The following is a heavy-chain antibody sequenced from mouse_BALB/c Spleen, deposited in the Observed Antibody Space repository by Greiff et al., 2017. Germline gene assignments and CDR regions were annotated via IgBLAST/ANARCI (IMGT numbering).Heavy chain of an antibody. CDR1: GFSLTSYG. J-gene: IGHJ3*01. CDR3: ARDRDDYEFAY. CDR2: IWAGGST. V-gene: IGHV2-9*02. D-gene: IGHD2-4*01. Sequence: VKLVESGPGLVAPSQSLSITCTVSGFSLTSYGVHWVRQPPGQGLEWLGVIWAGGSTNYNSALMSRLSISKDNSKSQVFLKMNSLQTDDTAMYYCARDRDDYEFAYWGQGTLVTVSA.